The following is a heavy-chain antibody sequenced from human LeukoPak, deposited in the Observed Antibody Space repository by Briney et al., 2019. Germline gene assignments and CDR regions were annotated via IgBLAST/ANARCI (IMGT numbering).Heavy chain of an antibody. Sequence: PGGSLRLSCAASGFTFSSYSMNWVRQAPGKGLEWVSYISSSSSIIYYADSVKGRFTISRDNAKNSLYLQMNSLRDEDTAVYYCARDGMVRGVIIWDAFDIWGQGTMVTVSS. V-gene: IGHV3-48*02. CDR3: ARDGMVRGVIIWDAFDI. CDR1: GFTFSSYS. CDR2: ISSSSSII. D-gene: IGHD3-10*01. J-gene: IGHJ3*02.